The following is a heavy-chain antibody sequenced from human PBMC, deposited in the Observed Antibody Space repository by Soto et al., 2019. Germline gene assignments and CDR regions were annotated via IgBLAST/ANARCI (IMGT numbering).Heavy chain of an antibody. CDR1: GFTFTSYA. D-gene: IGHD3-10*01. Sequence: ASVKVSCKSSGFTFTSYAIHWLRQAPGQRPQWMGWINGGSGNTKYSQDFQGRVTFTRDAFATTAYLELSSLRSEDTAVYYCARVPPWGNSAGDYYIQHYDSWGQGTPVTVSS. J-gene: IGHJ4*02. CDR3: ARVPPWGNSAGDYYIQHYDS. V-gene: IGHV1-3*01. CDR2: INGGSGNT.